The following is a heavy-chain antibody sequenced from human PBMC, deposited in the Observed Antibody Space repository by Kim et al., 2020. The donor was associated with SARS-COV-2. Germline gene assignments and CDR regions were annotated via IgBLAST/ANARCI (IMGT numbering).Heavy chain of an antibody. CDR1: GFTFSSYA. J-gene: IGHJ3*02. D-gene: IGHD3-22*01. CDR3: AKLYYYDSSAQDAFDI. CDR2: ISGSGGST. V-gene: IGHV3-23*01. Sequence: GGSLRLSCAASGFTFSSYAMSWVRQAPGKGLEWVSAISGSGGSTYYADSVKGRFTISRDNSKNTLYLQMNSLRAEDTAVYYCAKLYYYDSSAQDAFDIWGQGTMVTVSS.